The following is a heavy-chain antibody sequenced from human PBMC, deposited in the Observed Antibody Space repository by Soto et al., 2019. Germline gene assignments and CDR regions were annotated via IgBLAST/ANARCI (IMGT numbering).Heavy chain of an antibody. V-gene: IGHV4-59*01. D-gene: IGHD6-19*01. CDR2: IYYTGTT. CDR1: GGSMSGNY. CDR3: ARGGWYVDY. Sequence: SETLSLTCTVSGGSMSGNYWSWIRQTPGKGLEWIGYIYYTGTTNYNASLKSRVTLSVDTSKNQFSLKLTSVTAADTAVYFCARGGWYVDYWGQGTLVTVSS. J-gene: IGHJ4*02.